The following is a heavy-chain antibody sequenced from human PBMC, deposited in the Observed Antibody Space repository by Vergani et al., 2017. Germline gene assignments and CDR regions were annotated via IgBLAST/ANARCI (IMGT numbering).Heavy chain of an antibody. V-gene: IGHV3-23*01. J-gene: IGHJ4*02. D-gene: IGHD3-16*02. CDR3: AKDKSGSYLARDFDL. Sequence: EVQLLESGGGLIQPGGSLRLSCVASGFSITSYTMTWVRQAPGKGLEWISVLNHSDENTYYADSVLGRFTISRDSSNNTLYLQMNSLRAEDTAVYYCAKDKSGSYLARDFDLWGQGTLVTVSS. CDR2: LNHSDENT. CDR1: GFSITSYT.